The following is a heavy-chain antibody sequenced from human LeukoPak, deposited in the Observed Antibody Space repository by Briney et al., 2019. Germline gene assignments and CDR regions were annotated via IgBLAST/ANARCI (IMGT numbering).Heavy chain of an antibody. Sequence: SETLSLTCIVSDGSISYNYWSWIRQSAGKGLELIGRIYYTGSTNYNPSLRSRVTMSVDTSKNQFSLMLSSVTAADTAVYYCARGLSEDSYGFEYWGQGTLVTVSS. J-gene: IGHJ4*02. D-gene: IGHD5-18*01. CDR2: IYYTGST. CDR3: ARGLSEDSYGFEY. CDR1: DGSISYNY. V-gene: IGHV4-4*07.